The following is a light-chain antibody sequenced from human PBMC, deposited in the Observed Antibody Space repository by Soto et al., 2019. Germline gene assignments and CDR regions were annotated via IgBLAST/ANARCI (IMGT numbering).Light chain of an antibody. CDR3: MSYTSRSRRV. Sequence: QSVLTQPASVSGSPGQSITISCTGTSSDVGGYDYVSWYQQHPGKAPKLVIYDVSNRPSEISYRFSGSKSGNTASLTISGLQAEDEADYYCMSYTSRSRRVFGTGTKLTVL. CDR1: SSDVGGYDY. J-gene: IGLJ1*01. CDR2: DVS. V-gene: IGLV2-14*03.